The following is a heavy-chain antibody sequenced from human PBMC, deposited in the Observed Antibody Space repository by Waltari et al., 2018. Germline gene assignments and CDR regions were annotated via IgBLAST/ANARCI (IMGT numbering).Heavy chain of an antibody. V-gene: IGHV4-34*01. Sequence: HFGSANYNPSLKSRATISLDMSKNQFSLKLSSVTAADTAVFYCATYYDFWSGPSRWFDPWGQGTLVTVSS. J-gene: IGHJ5*02. CDR3: ATYYDFWSGPSRWFDP. CDR2: HFGSA. D-gene: IGHD3-3*01.